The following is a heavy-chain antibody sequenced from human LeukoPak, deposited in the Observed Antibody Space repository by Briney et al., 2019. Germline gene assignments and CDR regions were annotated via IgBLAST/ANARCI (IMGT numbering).Heavy chain of an antibody. CDR2: IKSDGRST. V-gene: IGHV3-74*01. CDR1: GFTFRNYW. D-gene: IGHD4-23*01. CDR3: ARDAFGGRADS. J-gene: IGHJ4*02. Sequence: PGGSLTLSCAASGFTFRNYWMHWVRPAPGKGLVWVSRIKSDGRSTNYADSVKGRFTISRDNAQNTLYLQMNSLRAEDTAVYYCARDAFGGRADSWGQGTLVTVSS.